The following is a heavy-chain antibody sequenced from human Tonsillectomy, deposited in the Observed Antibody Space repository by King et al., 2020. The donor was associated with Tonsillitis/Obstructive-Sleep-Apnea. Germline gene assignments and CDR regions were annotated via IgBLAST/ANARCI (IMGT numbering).Heavy chain of an antibody. D-gene: IGHD2-2*01. CDR3: ARQGGVVVPAAIRPGDAFDI. Sequence: VQLVESGAEVKKPGESLRISCKGSGYSFTSYWINWVRQMPGKGLEWMGRIDPSDSYINHSPSFQGHVTISADKSISTAYLQWSSLKASDTAMYYCARQGGVVVPAAIRPGDAFDIWGQGTMVTVSS. CDR2: IDPSDSYI. J-gene: IGHJ3*02. V-gene: IGHV5-10-1*01. CDR1: GYSFTSYW.